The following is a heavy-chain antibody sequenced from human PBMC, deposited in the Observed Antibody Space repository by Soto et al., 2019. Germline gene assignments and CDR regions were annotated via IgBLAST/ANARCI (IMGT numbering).Heavy chain of an antibody. CDR3: ARGLHCSGGSCVFDY. V-gene: IGHV3-21*01. D-gene: IGHD2-15*01. Sequence: EVQLVESGGGLVKPGGSLRLSCAASGFTFSSYSMNWVRQAPGKGLEWVSSISSSSSSYIYYADSVKGRFTISRDNAKNSRYLQMNSLRAEDTAVYYCARGLHCSGGSCVFDYWGQGTLVTVSS. J-gene: IGHJ4*02. CDR2: ISSSSSSYI. CDR1: GFTFSSYS.